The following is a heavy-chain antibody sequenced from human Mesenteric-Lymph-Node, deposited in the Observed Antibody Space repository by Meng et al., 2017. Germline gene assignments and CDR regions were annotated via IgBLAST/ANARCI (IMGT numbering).Heavy chain of an antibody. D-gene: IGHD5-18*01. CDR2: IYHSGST. Sequence: VHLREAGRVLVKRSGTLSLTCAVCGGAISSSNWWSWVRQRPGKGLEWIGEIYHSGSTTYNPSLKSRVTISVAKSKNQFSLKLSSVTAADTAVYYCARDPPRSTAMITGDYWGQGTLVTVSS. J-gene: IGHJ4*02. CDR3: ARDPPRSTAMITGDY. V-gene: IGHV4-4*02. CDR1: GGAISSSNW.